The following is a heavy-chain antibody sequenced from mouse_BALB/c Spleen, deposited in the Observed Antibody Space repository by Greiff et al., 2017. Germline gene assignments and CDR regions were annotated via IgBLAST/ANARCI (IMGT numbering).Heavy chain of an antibody. CDR1: GYTFTDYN. J-gene: IGHJ3*01. Sequence: DVKLQESGPELVKPGASVKISCKASGYTFTDYNMHWVKQSPGKSLEWIGYIYPYNGGTGYNQKFKSKATLTVDNSSSTAYMELRSLTSEDSAVYYCAKVYGKYAAWFAYWGQGTLVTVSA. V-gene: IGHV1S29*02. CDR2: IYPYNGGT. D-gene: IGHD2-1*01. CDR3: AKVYGKYAAWFAY.